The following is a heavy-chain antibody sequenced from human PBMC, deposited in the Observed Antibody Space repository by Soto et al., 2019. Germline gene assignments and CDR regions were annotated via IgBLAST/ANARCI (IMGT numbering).Heavy chain of an antibody. CDR2: ISGSGGIT. V-gene: IGHV3-23*01. J-gene: IGHJ6*02. CDR1: GFTFSSYA. Sequence: GGSLRLSCAASGFTFSSYAMSWVRQAPGKGLEWVSAISGSGGITYYADSVKGRFTISRDNSKNTLYLQMNSLRAEDTAVYYCAKDLGYCSSTSCSYCMDVWGQGTTVTVSS. D-gene: IGHD2-2*01. CDR3: AKDLGYCSSTSCSYCMDV.